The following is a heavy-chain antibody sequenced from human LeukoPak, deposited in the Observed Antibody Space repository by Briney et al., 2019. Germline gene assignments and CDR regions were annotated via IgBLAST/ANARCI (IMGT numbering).Heavy chain of an antibody. CDR3: ARQPSRNLRLLNY. V-gene: IGHV1-69*05. CDR1: GGTFSSYA. J-gene: IGHJ4*02. CDR2: IIPIFGTA. Sequence: SVKVSCKASGGTFSSYAISWVRQAPGQGLEWMGGIIPIFGTANYAQKFQGRVTITTDESTSTAYMELSSLRSDDTAVYYCARQPSRNLRLLNYWGQGTLVTVSS. D-gene: IGHD5-12*01.